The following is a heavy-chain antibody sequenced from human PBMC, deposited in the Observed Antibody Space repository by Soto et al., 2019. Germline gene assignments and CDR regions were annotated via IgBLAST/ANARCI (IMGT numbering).Heavy chain of an antibody. Sequence: EVQLVESGGGLVQPGGSLRLSCAASGFTFSKYWVSWVRQAPGKGLEWLADIKQDGSTKYCVDSVKGRFTISRDNAEKSLYLQMNNLRAEDTAVYYCARDSNDYGDYGWYFDLWGRGTLVTVSS. D-gene: IGHD4-17*01. J-gene: IGHJ2*01. CDR3: ARDSNDYGDYGWYFDL. CDR1: GFTFSKYW. V-gene: IGHV3-7*01. CDR2: IKQDGSTK.